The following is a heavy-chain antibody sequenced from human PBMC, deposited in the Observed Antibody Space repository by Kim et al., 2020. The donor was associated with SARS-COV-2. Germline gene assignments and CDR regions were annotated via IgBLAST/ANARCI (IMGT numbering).Heavy chain of an antibody. D-gene: IGHD3-10*01. V-gene: IGHV3-23*01. CDR2: GGST. CDR3: AKDITSDY. J-gene: IGHJ4*01. Sequence: GGSTYYADSVKGRFTISRDNSKNTLYLQMNSLRAEDTAVYYCAKDITSDYWGHGTLVTVSS.